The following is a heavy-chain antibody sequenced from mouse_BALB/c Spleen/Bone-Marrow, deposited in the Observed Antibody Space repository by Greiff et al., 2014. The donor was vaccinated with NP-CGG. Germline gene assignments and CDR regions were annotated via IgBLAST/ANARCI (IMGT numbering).Heavy chain of an antibody. CDR2: INPDSSTI. CDR1: GFDFSRYW. Sequence: DVKLQESGGGLVQPGGSLKLSCAASGFDFSRYWMSWVRQAPGKGLEWIGEINPDSSTINYTPSLKDKFIISRDNAKNTLYLQMSKVRSEDTALYYCARPSSRGLLRNYAMDYWGQGTSVTVSS. V-gene: IGHV4-1*02. D-gene: IGHD2-3*01. CDR3: ARPSSRGLLRNYAMDY. J-gene: IGHJ4*01.